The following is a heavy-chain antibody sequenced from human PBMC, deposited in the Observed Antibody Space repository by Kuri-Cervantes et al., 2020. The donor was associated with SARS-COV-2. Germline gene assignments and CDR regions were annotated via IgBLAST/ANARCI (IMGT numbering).Heavy chain of an antibody. J-gene: IGHJ4*02. Sequence: SETLSLTCTVSGGSISSHYWSWIRQPPGKGLEWIGYIYYSGSTNYNPSLKSRVTISVDTSKNQFSLKLSSVTAADTAVYYCARGRGYWLPADPIDYWGQGTLVTVSS. CDR3: ARGRGYWLPADPIDY. CDR2: IYYSGST. D-gene: IGHD3-9*01. CDR1: GGSISSHY. V-gene: IGHV4-59*11.